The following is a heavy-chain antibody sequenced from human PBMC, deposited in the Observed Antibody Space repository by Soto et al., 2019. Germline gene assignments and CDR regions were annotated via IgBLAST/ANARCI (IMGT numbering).Heavy chain of an antibody. CDR2: ISNRGDT. CDR1: GFIVSDTY. V-gene: IGHV3-66*01. Sequence: GGSLRLSCTASGFIVSDTYVNWVRQGPGKGLEWFSVISNRGDTHYADSVRGRFSLSRDISDNTLHLQMNNLRVEDTAVYYCAREPRYCRGGSCSITGDAYDIWGQGTMVTVSS. D-gene: IGHD2-15*01. J-gene: IGHJ3*02. CDR3: AREPRYCRGGSCSITGDAYDI.